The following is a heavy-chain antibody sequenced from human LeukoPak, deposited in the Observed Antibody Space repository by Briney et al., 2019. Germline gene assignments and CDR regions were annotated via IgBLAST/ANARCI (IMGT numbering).Heavy chain of an antibody. Sequence: SVKVSCKASGGTFSSYAISWVRQAPGHGLEWMGGIIPIFGTANYAQKFQGRVTITTDESTSTAYMELSSLRSEDTAVYYCARDIKAVAGLVVPVDAFDIWGQGTMVTVSS. CDR1: GGTFSSYA. CDR3: ARDIKAVAGLVVPVDAFDI. CDR2: IIPIFGTA. D-gene: IGHD6-19*01. V-gene: IGHV1-69*05. J-gene: IGHJ3*02.